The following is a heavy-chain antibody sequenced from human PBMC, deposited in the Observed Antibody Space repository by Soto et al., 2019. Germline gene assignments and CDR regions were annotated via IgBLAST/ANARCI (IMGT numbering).Heavy chain of an antibody. CDR3: ARGLGGGSRRVDY. V-gene: IGHV1-3*05. CDR2: INAGNGNT. J-gene: IGHJ4*02. D-gene: IGHD3-16*01. CDR1: GYTFTSYG. Sequence: QVQLVQSGAEEKKPGASVKFSCQASGYTFTSYGMNWVRKAPGQRLEWMGWINAGNGNTKYSQPFQVRVTITRDTSASKTYMERSITRSKDTDVYYCARGLGGGSRRVDYWGQGTLVTVSS.